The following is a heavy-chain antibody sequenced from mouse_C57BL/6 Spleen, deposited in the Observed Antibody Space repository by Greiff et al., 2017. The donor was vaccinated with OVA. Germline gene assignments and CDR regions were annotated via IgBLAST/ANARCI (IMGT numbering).Heavy chain of an antibody. J-gene: IGHJ4*01. V-gene: IGHV1-62-2*01. D-gene: IGHD1-1*01. Sequence: QVHVKQSGAELVKPGASVKLSCKASGYTFTEYTIHWVKQRSGQGLEWIGWFYPGSGSIKYNEKFKDKATLTADKSSSTVYMELSRLTSEDSAVYFCARHEGDYYGSSYYYAMDYWGQGTSVTVSS. CDR3: ARHEGDYYGSSYYYAMDY. CDR1: GYTFTEYT. CDR2: FYPGSGSI.